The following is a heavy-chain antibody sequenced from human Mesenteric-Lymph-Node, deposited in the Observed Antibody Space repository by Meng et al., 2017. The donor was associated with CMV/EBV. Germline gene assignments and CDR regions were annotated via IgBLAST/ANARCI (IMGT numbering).Heavy chain of an antibody. CDR3: AKYQEILTARRASWFDP. J-gene: IGHJ5*02. CDR1: FTFSDYN. V-gene: IGHV3-30-3*02. Sequence: FTFSDYNVHWVRQAPGQGLEWVAGVSYDGGDKYYADSVKGRFTISRDNSKNTLYLEMSTLRGEDTAVYYYAKYQEILTARRASWFDPWGQGTLVTVSS. D-gene: IGHD2/OR15-2a*01. CDR2: VSYDGGDK.